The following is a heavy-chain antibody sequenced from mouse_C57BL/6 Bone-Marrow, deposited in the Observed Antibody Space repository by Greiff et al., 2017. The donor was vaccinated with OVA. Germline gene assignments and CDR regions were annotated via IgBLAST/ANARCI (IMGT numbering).Heavy chain of an antibody. CDR2: ISYDGSN. CDR3: ASLYYGNSYYAMDY. CDR1: GYSITSGYY. V-gene: IGHV3-6*01. J-gene: IGHJ4*01. D-gene: IGHD2-1*01. Sequence: VQLKESGPGLVKPSQSLSLTCSVTGYSITSGYYWNCIRQFPGNKLEWMGYISYDGSNNYNPSLKNRISITRDTSKNQFFLKLNSVTTEDTATYDCASLYYGNSYYAMDYWGQGTSVTVSS.